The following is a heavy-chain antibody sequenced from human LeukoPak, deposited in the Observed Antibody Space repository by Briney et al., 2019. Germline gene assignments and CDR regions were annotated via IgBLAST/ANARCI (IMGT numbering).Heavy chain of an antibody. CDR2: IYYSGST. CDR1: GGSISSYY. D-gene: IGHD5-18*01. Sequence: SETLSLTCTASGGSISSYYWNWIRQPPGKGLEWIGYIYYSGSTNYNPSLESRVTMSVDTSKNQFSLKLSSVTAADTAVYYCARGQHSYSYFNGFDCWGQGTLVTVSS. CDR3: ARGQHSYSYFNGFDC. J-gene: IGHJ4*02. V-gene: IGHV4-59*01.